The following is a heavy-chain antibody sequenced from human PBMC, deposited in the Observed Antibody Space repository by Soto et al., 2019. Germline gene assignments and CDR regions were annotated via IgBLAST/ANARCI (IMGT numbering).Heavy chain of an antibody. D-gene: IGHD5-18*01. J-gene: IGHJ4*02. CDR2: ISYDGSNK. Sequence: QVQLVESGGGVVPPGRSLRLSCAASGFTFSSYAMHWVRQAPGKGLEWVAVISYDGSNKYYADSVKGRFTISRDNSRNTLYLQMNSLRADDTAVYYCARDPYSYGPKFGYFDYWGQGTLVTVSS. CDR3: ARDPYSYGPKFGYFDY. V-gene: IGHV3-30-3*01. CDR1: GFTFSSYA.